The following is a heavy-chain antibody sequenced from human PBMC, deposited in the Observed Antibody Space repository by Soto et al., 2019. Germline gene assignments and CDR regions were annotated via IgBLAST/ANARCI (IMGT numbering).Heavy chain of an antibody. CDR3: ARHRFNYYDNTVYYYFDY. V-gene: IGHV1-18*04. CDR1: GYSFTSYG. CDR2: ISGHNGNT. Sequence: ASVKVSCKASGYSFTSYGISWVRQAPGQGPEWMGWISGHNGNTNHPQSLQGRVTMTTDTSRDTAYMELRSLRSDDTAVYYCARHRFNYYDNTVYYYFDYWGQGTLVTVSS. J-gene: IGHJ4*02. D-gene: IGHD3-22*01.